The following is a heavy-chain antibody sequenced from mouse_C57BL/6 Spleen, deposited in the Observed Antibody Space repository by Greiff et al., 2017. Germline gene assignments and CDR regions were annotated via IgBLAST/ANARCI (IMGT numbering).Heavy chain of an antibody. J-gene: IGHJ4*01. V-gene: IGHV8-12*01. CDR3: ARRAESYDLYYYAMDY. Sequence: QVTLQECGPGILQSSQTLSLSCSFSGFSLSTSGMGVSWLRQPSGKGLEWLAHIYWDDDKRYNPSLKSRLTISKDTSRTQAFLKLTSVDTADTATYYCARRAESYDLYYYAMDYWGQGTSVTVSS. CDR2: IYWDDDK. CDR1: GFSLSTSGMG. D-gene: IGHD2-3*01.